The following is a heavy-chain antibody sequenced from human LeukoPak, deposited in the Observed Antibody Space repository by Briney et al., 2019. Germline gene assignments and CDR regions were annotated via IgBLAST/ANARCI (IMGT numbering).Heavy chain of an antibody. V-gene: IGHV3-23*01. Sequence: GGSLRLSCAASGFTFSSYAMSWVRQAPGNGLEWVSAISGSGGSTYYADSVKGRFTISRDNSKNTLYLQMNSLRAEDTAVYYCAKDRRSSYYYDSSGDYFDYWGQGTLVTVSS. CDR2: ISGSGGST. D-gene: IGHD3-22*01. J-gene: IGHJ4*02. CDR3: AKDRRSSYYYDSSGDYFDY. CDR1: GFTFSSYA.